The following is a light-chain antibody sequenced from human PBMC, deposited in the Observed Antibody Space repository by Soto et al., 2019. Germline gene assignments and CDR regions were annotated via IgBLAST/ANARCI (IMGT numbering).Light chain of an antibody. V-gene: IGKV4-1*01. J-gene: IGKJ4*01. CDR3: QQYSSAPLT. CDR1: QSVLYSSNNRNY. CDR2: WAS. Sequence: DIVMTQSPDSLAVSLGERATINCKSSQSVLYSSNNRNYLAWYQQRLGQPPKLIFYWASTRESGVPDRFSGSGSGTDFTLTISSLQAEDVAVYYCQQYSSAPLTFGGGTKVEIK.